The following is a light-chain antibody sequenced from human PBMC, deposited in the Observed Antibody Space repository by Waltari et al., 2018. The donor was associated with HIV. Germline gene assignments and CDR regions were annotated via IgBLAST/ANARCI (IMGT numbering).Light chain of an antibody. CDR3: QHFTNWPPRWP. CDR1: QSLSTD. V-gene: IGKV3-11*01. CDR2: GAS. Sequence: EIVLTQSPATLSLSPGDRATLSCRAGQSLSTDLAWYQQKPGQAPRLLIYGASIRATGIPARFSGSGSGTDCTLTISSLEPEDFAVYYCQHFTNWPPRWPFGQGTKVELK. J-gene: IGKJ1*01.